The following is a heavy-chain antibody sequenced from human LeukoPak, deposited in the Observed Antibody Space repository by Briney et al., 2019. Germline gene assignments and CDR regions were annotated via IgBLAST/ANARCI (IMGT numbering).Heavy chain of an antibody. CDR3: ARDKRGYDFPTHYYYYMDV. D-gene: IGHD5-12*01. CDR2: ISYDGSNK. J-gene: IGHJ6*03. Sequence: GGSLRLSCAASGFTFSSYGMHWVRQAPGKGLEWVAVISYDGSNKYYADSVKGRFTISRDNSKNTLYLQMNSLRAEDTAVYYCARDKRGYDFPTHYYYYMDVWGKGTTVTISS. V-gene: IGHV3-30*03. CDR1: GFTFSSYG.